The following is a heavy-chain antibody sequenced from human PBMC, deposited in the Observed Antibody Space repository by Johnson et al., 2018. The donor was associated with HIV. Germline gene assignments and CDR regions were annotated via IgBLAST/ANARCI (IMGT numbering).Heavy chain of an antibody. Sequence: GQLVESGGGVVQPGRSLRLSCAASGFTFSSYGMHWVRQAPGKGLEWLSYISTSGATIYYADSVKGRFTISRDNAKKSLYLQMNSLRSEDTALYYCAKGSLVGPNDAFDIWGQGTMVTVSS. D-gene: IGHD3-16*02. J-gene: IGHJ3*02. CDR2: ISTSGATI. V-gene: IGHV3-48*04. CDR3: AKGSLVGPNDAFDI. CDR1: GFTFSSYG.